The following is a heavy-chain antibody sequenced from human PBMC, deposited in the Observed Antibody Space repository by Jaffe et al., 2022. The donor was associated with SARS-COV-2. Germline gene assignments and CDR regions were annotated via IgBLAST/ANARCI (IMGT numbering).Heavy chain of an antibody. Sequence: QVQLVQSGAEVKKPGASVKVSCKASGYTFTSYDINWVRQATGQGLEWMGWMNPNSGNTGYAQKFQGRVTMTRNTSISTAYMELSSLRSEDTAVYYCARGKKVVVPAAIHYYYYYMDVWGKGTTVTVSS. CDR3: ARGKKVVVPAAIHYYYYYMDV. CDR1: GYTFTSYD. CDR2: MNPNSGNT. V-gene: IGHV1-8*01. J-gene: IGHJ6*03. D-gene: IGHD2-2*02.